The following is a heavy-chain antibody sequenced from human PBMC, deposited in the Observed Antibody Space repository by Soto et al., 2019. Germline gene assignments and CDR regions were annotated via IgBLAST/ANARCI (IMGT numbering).Heavy chain of an antibody. CDR3: ARDGGPGIAAAGTYYSYGMDV. D-gene: IGHD6-13*01. Sequence: QVQLVQSEAEVKKPGSSVKVSCKASGGTFSSYAISWVRQAPGQGLEWMGGIIPIFGTANYAQKFQGRVTITADESTSTAYMELSSLRSEDTGVYYCARDGGPGIAAAGTYYSYGMDVWGQGTTVTVSS. J-gene: IGHJ6*02. CDR2: IIPIFGTA. CDR1: GGTFSSYA. V-gene: IGHV1-69*12.